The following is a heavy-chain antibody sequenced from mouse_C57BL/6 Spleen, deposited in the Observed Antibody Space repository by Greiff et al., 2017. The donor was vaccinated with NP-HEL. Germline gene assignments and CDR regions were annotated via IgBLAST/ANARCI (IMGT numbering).Heavy chain of an antibody. Sequence: EVKLMESGGGLVKPGGSLKLSCAASGFTFSDYGMHWVRQAPEKGLEWVAYISSGSSTIYYADTVKGRFTISRDNAKNTLVLQMTSLRSEDTAMYYCARDSNNRDFEVWGTGTTVTVSS. D-gene: IGHD2-5*01. CDR2: ISSGSSTI. J-gene: IGHJ1*03. V-gene: IGHV5-17*01. CDR3: ARDSNNRDFEV. CDR1: GFTFSDYG.